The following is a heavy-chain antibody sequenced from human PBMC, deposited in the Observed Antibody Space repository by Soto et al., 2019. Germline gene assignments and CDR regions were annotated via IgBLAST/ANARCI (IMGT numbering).Heavy chain of an antibody. D-gene: IGHD3-16*01. CDR1: GFTFDDYA. CDR2: ISWNSGGI. J-gene: IGHJ4*02. V-gene: IGHV3-9*03. CDR3: AEDIFGRGGFDY. Sequence: EVPLVESGGGLVQPGRSLRLSCAASGFTFDDYAIHWVRQAPGKGLEWVSGISWNSGGIGYAVSVRGRFTITRDNAKNSLYLEMKSVRAEDMALYYCAEDIFGRGGFDYWGQGTLVTVCS.